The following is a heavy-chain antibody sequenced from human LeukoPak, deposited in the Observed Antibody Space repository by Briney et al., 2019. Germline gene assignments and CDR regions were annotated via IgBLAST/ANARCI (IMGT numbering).Heavy chain of an antibody. J-gene: IGHJ4*02. V-gene: IGHV3-23*01. CDR1: GFTFSSYA. CDR3: AKRRGTTVTSAANY. CDR2: ISGSNDNT. D-gene: IGHD4-17*01. Sequence: GGSLRLSCAASGFTFSSYAMSWVRQAPGKGLEWVSSISGSNDNTYYADSVKDRFTISRDNSKNTLSLQMNSLRAEDTAVYYCAKRRGTTVTSAANYWGQGTLVTVSS.